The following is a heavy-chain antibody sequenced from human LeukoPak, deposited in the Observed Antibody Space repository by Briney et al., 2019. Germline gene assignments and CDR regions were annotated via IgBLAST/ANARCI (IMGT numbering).Heavy chain of an antibody. V-gene: IGHV4-31*03. CDR2: IYYSGST. CDR1: GGAINSGGYY. CDR3: ARGNVIVVVPATWFDP. D-gene: IGHD2-2*01. Sequence: PSQTLSLTCTVSGGAINSGGYYWSWIRQHPGKGLEWIGYIYYSGSTYYNPSLKSRVTISLDTSKNLFSLKLSSVTAADTAVYYCARGNVIVVVPATWFDPWGQGTLVTVSS. J-gene: IGHJ5*02.